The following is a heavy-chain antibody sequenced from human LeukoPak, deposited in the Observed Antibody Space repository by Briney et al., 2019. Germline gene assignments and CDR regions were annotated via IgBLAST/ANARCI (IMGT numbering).Heavy chain of an antibody. Sequence: SETLSLTCTVSGGSISSYYWSWIRQPAGKGLEWIGRIYTSGSTNYNPSLKSRVTMSVDTSKNQFSPKLSSVTAADTAVYYCARVTGYMIEDYFDYWGQGTLVTVSS. CDR3: ARVTGYMIEDYFDY. J-gene: IGHJ4*02. CDR2: IYTSGST. V-gene: IGHV4-4*07. D-gene: IGHD3-22*01. CDR1: GGSISSYY.